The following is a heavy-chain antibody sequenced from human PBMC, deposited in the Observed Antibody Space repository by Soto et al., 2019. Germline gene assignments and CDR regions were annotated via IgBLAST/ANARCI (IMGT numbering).Heavy chain of an antibody. V-gene: IGHV1-18*01. J-gene: IGHJ4*02. CDR1: GYGFTTYG. CDR2: ISAHNGNK. CDR3: ARGRYGDY. D-gene: IGHD1-1*01. Sequence: QVHLVQSGAEVKKPGASVKVSCTGSGYGFTTYGITWVRQAPGQGLEWMAWISAHNGNKNYAQKVQGRVTVTRDTSTSTAYMELSSLRYDDTAVYYCARGRYGDYWGQGALVTVSS.